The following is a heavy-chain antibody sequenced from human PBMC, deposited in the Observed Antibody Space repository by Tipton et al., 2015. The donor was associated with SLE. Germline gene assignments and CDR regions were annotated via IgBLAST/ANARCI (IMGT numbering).Heavy chain of an antibody. CDR2: MNPTSGNT. Sequence: QSGAEVKKPGASVTVSCQASGYTFTSYAINWVRPATGHGLEWLGWMNPTSGNTGYAQRFQGRVTMTRNTSISTAYMGLSSLRSEDTAVYYGARGDYGSGSSGDWGQGTLVTVSS. CDR1: GYTFTSYA. CDR3: ARGDYGSGSSGD. D-gene: IGHD3-10*01. V-gene: IGHV1-8*01. J-gene: IGHJ4*02.